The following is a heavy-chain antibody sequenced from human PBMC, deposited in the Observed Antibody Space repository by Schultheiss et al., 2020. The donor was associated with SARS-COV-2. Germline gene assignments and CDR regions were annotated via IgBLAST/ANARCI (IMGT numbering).Heavy chain of an antibody. V-gene: IGHV4-4*07. CDR1: GGSISSYY. CDR2: IYTSGST. Sequence: SQTLSLTCTVSGGSISSYYWGWIRQPAGKGLEWIGRIYTSGSTNSNPSLKSRVTMSVDTSKNQFSLQLSSVTAADTAVYYCARDGSSSSAIAYWGQGTLVTVSS. CDR3: ARDGSSSSAIAY. J-gene: IGHJ4*02. D-gene: IGHD6-6*01.